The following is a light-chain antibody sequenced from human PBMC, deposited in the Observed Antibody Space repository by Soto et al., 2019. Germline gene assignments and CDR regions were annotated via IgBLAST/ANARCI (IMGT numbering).Light chain of an antibody. J-gene: IGLJ2*01. CDR3: SSYADSSTVV. CDR2: NVD. V-gene: IGLV2-14*03. CDR1: SSDVGGHNY. Sequence: QSALTQVASVSASPGQSITISCTGTSSDVGGHNYVSWYQQHPGNAPKLMIYNVDYRPSGVSNRFSGSKSGNTASLTISGRQADDEAYYYCSSYADSSTVVFGGGTQLTVL.